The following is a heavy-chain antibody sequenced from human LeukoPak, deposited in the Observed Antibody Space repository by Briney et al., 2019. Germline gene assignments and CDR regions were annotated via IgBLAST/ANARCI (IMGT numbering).Heavy chain of an antibody. CDR3: ARGANDFWSGILDY. J-gene: IGHJ4*02. V-gene: IGHV1-69*05. Sequence: SVKVSCKASGGTFISYAISWGRQAPGQGREWRGGIIPIFGTANYAQKFQGRVTITTDESTSTAYMELSSLRSEDTAVYYCARGANDFWSGILDYWGQGTLVTVSS. D-gene: IGHD3-3*01. CDR1: GGTFISYA. CDR2: IIPIFGTA.